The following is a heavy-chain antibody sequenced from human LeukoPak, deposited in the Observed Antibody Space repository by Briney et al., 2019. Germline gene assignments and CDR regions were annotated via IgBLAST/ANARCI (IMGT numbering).Heavy chain of an antibody. D-gene: IGHD2-2*01. CDR1: GNYW. CDR2: INSDGSWT. J-gene: IGHJ4*02. CDR3: VSFYETN. Sequence: GGSLRLACAASGNYWMHWVRQAPGKGLVWVSHINSDGSWTGYADSVKGRFTISKDNAKNTVYLQMNNLRAEDTAVYYCVSFYETNWGRGTLVTVSS. V-gene: IGHV3-74*01.